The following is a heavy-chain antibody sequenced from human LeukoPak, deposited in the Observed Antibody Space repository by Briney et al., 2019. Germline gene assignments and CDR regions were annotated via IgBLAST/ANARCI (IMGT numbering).Heavy chain of an antibody. CDR3: ARGSNWGDY. Sequence: PSETLSLTCAISGGSISSNYWSWIRQPPGKGLEWIGYCHYSGNTNYNPSLKSRATISVDMSKNQFSLTLSSVTAADTAVYYCARGSNWGDYWGQGTLVAVSS. D-gene: IGHD7-27*01. CDR1: GGSISSNY. J-gene: IGHJ4*02. V-gene: IGHV4-59*12. CDR2: CHYSGNT.